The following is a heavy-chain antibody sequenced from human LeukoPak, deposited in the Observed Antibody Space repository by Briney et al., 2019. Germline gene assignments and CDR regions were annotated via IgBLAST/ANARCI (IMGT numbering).Heavy chain of an antibody. CDR1: GFTFSTFA. CDR2: MSGSGGSGT. D-gene: IGHD4-23*01. Sequence: PGRSLRLSCAASGFTFSTFAMSWVRQAPGKGLERVSVMSGSGGSGTYYADSVKGRFTISRDNSKNTLFPEMNSLRAKDTALYFCAKGYYGGSATHFDSWGQGVMVTVSS. J-gene: IGHJ4*02. CDR3: AKGYYGGSATHFDS. V-gene: IGHV3-23*01.